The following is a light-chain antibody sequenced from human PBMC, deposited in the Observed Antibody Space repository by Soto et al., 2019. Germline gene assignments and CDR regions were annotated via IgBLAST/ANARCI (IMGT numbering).Light chain of an antibody. CDR1: QSISSW. V-gene: IGKV1-5*01. J-gene: IGKJ1*01. CDR2: DAS. CDR3: QQYNSYSRT. Sequence: DIQMTQSPSTLSASVGDRVTITCRASQSISSWLAWYQQKPRKAPKLLIYDASSLESGVPSRFSGSGSGTEFTLTISSLQPDDFATYYCQQYNSYSRTFGQGTKV.